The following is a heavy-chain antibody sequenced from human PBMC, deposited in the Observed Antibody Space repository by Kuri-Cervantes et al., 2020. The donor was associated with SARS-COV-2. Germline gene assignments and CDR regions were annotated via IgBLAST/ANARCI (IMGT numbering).Heavy chain of an antibody. CDR1: GGSISSYY. CDR2: IYYSGST. Sequence: SETLSLTCTVSGGSISSYYWSWIRRPPGKGLEWIGYIYYSGSTNYNPSLKSRVTISVDTSKNQFSLKLSSVTAADTAVYYCARSGYYSRGVTYYYMDVWDKGTTVTVSS. CDR3: ARSGYYSRGVTYYYMDV. V-gene: IGHV4-59*08. J-gene: IGHJ6*03. D-gene: IGHD3-22*01.